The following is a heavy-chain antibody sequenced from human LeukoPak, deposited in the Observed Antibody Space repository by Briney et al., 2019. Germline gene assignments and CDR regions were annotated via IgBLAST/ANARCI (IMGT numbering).Heavy chain of an antibody. CDR1: DGSFSGYY. J-gene: IGHJ4*02. CDR2: VNHSGSA. V-gene: IGHV4-34*01. CDR3: ARHWSSSWHAGYEL. Sequence: SETLSLTCAVYDGSFSGYYCSWIRQPPGKGLEWIGEVNHSGSANYNPSLKSRVTILLDTSKNQFSLNLSSVTAADTAVYYCARHWSSSWHAGYELWGQGTLVTVSS. D-gene: IGHD6-13*01.